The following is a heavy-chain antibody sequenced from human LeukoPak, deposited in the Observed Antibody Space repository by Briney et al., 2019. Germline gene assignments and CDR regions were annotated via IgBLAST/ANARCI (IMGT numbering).Heavy chain of an antibody. Sequence: ASVKVSCKASGYTFTSYGISWVRQAPGQGLEWMGWISAYNGNTNYAQKFQGRVTITADESTSTAYMELSSLRSEDTAVYYCANIPPGRYCSNGVCYSWGQGTLVTVSS. CDR3: ANIPPGRYCSNGVCYS. D-gene: IGHD2-8*01. CDR2: ISAYNGNT. V-gene: IGHV1-18*01. CDR1: GYTFTSYG. J-gene: IGHJ4*02.